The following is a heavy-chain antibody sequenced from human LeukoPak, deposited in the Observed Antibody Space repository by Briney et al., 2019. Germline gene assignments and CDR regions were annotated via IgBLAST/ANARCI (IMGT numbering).Heavy chain of an antibody. CDR2: ITGSGGST. J-gene: IGHJ6*03. CDR3: ARVPDYYYYMDV. CDR1: GFTFSNYG. V-gene: IGHV3-23*01. Sequence: PGGTLRLSCAASGFTFSNYGINWVRQVPGKGLEWVSQITGSGGSTYYADSVKGRFTISRDNAKNSLYLQMNSLRAEDTAVYYCARVPDYYYYMDVWGKGTTVTVSS.